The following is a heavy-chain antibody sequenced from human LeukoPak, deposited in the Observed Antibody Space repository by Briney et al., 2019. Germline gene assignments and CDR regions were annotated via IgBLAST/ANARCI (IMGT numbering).Heavy chain of an antibody. CDR1: GFTFSNYA. V-gene: IGHV3-23*01. CDR3: ARDPPRAAWVFDY. CDR2: ITSGGGTT. Sequence: KTGGFLRLSCAASGFTFSNYAMSWVRQAPGKALEWVSAITSGGGTTYYAGSVKGRFTISRDNSKNTLYLQMNSLRAEDTAVYYCARDPPRAAWVFDYWGQGTLVSVSS. D-gene: IGHD6-25*01. J-gene: IGHJ4*02.